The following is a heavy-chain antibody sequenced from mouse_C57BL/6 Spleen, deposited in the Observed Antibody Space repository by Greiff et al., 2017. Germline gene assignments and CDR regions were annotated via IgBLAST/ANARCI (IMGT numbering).Heavy chain of an antibody. J-gene: IGHJ4*01. Sequence: DVMLVESGEGLVKPGGSLKLSCAASGFTFSSYAMSWVRQTPEKRLEWVAYISSGGDYIYYAATVKGGFTISRDNARNTLYLQMSSLKSEDTAMYYCTETEDYAMDYWGQGTSVTVSS. D-gene: IGHD4-1*01. CDR1: GFTFSSYA. CDR3: TETEDYAMDY. CDR2: ISSGGDYI. V-gene: IGHV5-9-1*02.